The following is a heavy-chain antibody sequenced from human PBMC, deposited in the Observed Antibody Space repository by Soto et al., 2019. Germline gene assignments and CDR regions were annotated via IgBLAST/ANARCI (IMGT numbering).Heavy chain of an antibody. CDR3: ARAHSDIVVVPAALNWFDP. D-gene: IGHD2-2*01. J-gene: IGHJ5*02. Sequence: PSDTLSLTCSVSGGSISSGDYCWSWIRQPPGKGLEWIGYIYYSGSTYYNPSLKSRVTISVDTSKNQFSLKLSSVTAADTAVYYCARAHSDIVVVPAALNWFDPWGQGTLVTVSS. CDR1: GGSISSGDYC. CDR2: IYYSGST. V-gene: IGHV4-30-4*02.